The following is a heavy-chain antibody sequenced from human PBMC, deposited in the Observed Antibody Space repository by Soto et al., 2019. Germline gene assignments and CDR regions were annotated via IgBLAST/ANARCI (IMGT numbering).Heavy chain of an antibody. Sequence: SVKVSCKASGGTFSSYAISWVRQAPGQGLEWMGGIIPIFGTANYAQKFQGRVTITADESTSTAYMELSSLRSEDTAVYYCARTILPDFWSAPLGFFDYWGQGTLVPVAS. J-gene: IGHJ4*02. CDR3: ARTILPDFWSAPLGFFDY. D-gene: IGHD3-3*01. V-gene: IGHV1-69*13. CDR2: IIPIFGTA. CDR1: GGTFSSYA.